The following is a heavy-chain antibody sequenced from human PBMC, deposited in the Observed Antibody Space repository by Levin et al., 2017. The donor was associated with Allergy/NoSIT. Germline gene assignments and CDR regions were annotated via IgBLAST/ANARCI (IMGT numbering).Heavy chain of an antibody. J-gene: IGHJ6*02. Sequence: GGSLRLSCAASGFTFSASAMHWVRQASGKGLEWVGRVRSKGNSYATAYAASVEGRFTISRDDSKNTAYLQMNSLKIEDTAVYYCTASIRTCWRGGRCHSDYYYYGIDVWGQGTTVTVYS. CDR3: TASIRTCWRGGRCHSDYYYYGIDV. V-gene: IGHV3-73*01. CDR2: VRSKGNSYAT. D-gene: IGHD2-15*01. CDR1: GFTFSASA.